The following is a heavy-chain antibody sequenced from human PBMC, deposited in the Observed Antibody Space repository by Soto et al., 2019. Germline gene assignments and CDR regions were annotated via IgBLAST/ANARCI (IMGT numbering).Heavy chain of an antibody. CDR1: GFMFSNHG. Sequence: QVQLVESGGGVVQPGRSLRLPCAASGFMFSNHGMHWVRQAPGKGLEWVAVIWSDGNNRYYADSVKGRFTISRDNSKITLYLQMNSLRAEDTAVYYCVRGDNWNDEASDYWGQGTLVTVSS. D-gene: IGHD1-1*01. CDR2: IWSDGNNR. V-gene: IGHV3-33*01. CDR3: VRGDNWNDEASDY. J-gene: IGHJ4*02.